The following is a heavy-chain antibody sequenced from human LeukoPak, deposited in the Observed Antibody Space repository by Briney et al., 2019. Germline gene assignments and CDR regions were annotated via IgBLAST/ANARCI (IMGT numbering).Heavy chain of an antibody. CDR2: IYTSGST. V-gene: IGHV4-4*07. CDR3: AREVERGYSYGYTNNWFDP. Sequence: SETLSLTCTVSGGSISSYYWSWIRQPAGKGLEWIGRIYTSGSTNYNPPLKSRVTMSVDTSKNQFSLKLSSVTAADTAVYYCAREVERGYSYGYTNNWFDPWGQGTLVTVSS. D-gene: IGHD5-18*01. J-gene: IGHJ5*02. CDR1: GGSISSYY.